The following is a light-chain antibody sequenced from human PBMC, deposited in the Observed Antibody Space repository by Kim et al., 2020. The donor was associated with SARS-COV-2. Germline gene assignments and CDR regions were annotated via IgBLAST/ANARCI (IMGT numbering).Light chain of an antibody. CDR2: GRN. CDR3: NSRDSSGNHLV. J-gene: IGLJ3*02. V-gene: IGLV3-19*01. Sequence: SSELTQDPAVSVALGQTVRITWQGDSLRNYHASWYQQKPRQAPVVVIYGRNDRPSGIPDRFSGSNSGNTASLTITVAQAEDEANYYCNSRDSSGNHLVFGGGTQLTVL. CDR1: SLRNYH.